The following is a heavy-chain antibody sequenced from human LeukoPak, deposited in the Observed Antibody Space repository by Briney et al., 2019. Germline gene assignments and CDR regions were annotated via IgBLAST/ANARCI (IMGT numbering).Heavy chain of an antibody. V-gene: IGHV3-66*01. CDR3: ASPNDYYDSSGYHY. CDR2: IYSDGVT. Sequence: GGTLRLSCAASGFIVNSYAMSWVRQAPGKGLAWVSLIYSDGVTQYADSVRGRFTISRDNSKNTLYLQMNSLRAEDTAVYYCASPNDYYDSSGYHYWGQGTLVTVSS. J-gene: IGHJ4*02. CDR1: GFIVNSYA. D-gene: IGHD3-22*01.